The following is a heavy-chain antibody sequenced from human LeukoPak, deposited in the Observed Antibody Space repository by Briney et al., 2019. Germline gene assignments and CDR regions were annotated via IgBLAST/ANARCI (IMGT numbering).Heavy chain of an antibody. CDR2: ISWNSASI. J-gene: IGHJ6*03. Sequence: GGSLRLSCAGSGFIFDEYAMHWVRQAPGKGLEWVSGISWNSASIAYADSVKGRFTISRDNAKNLLFLQMTSLRAADTALYYCVKGHCSSSSCFPNYYYYMDVWGTGTMVTVSS. V-gene: IGHV3-9*01. CDR3: VKGHCSSSSCFPNYYYYMDV. CDR1: GFIFDEYA. D-gene: IGHD2-15*01.